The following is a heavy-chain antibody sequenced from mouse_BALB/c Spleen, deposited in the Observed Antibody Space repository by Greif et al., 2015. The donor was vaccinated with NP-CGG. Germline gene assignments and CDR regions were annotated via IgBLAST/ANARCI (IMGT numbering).Heavy chain of an antibody. CDR2: ILPGSGST. V-gene: IGHV1-9*01. D-gene: IGHD1-2*01. CDR1: GYTFSSYW. Sequence: VQLQQSGAELMMPGASVKISCKATGYTFSSYWIEWVKQRPGHGLEWIGEILPGSGSTNYNEKFKGKATFTADTSSNTAYMQLSSLTSEDSAVYYCARILLRLRWYFDVWGAGTTVTVSS. J-gene: IGHJ1*01. CDR3: ARILLRLRWYFDV.